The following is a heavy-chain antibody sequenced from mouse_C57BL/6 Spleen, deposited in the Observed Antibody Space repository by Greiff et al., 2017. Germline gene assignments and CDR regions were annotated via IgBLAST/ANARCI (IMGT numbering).Heavy chain of an antibody. V-gene: IGHV1-55*01. D-gene: IGHD2-2*01. Sequence: QVQLQQPGAELVKPGASVKMSCKASGYTFTSYWITWVKQRPGQGLEWIGDIYPGSGSTNYNEKFKSKATLTVDTSSSTAYMQLSSLPSEDSAVYYCARKTGYYYAMDYWGQGTSVTVSS. CDR3: ARKTGYYYAMDY. CDR1: GYTFTSYW. CDR2: IYPGSGST. J-gene: IGHJ4*01.